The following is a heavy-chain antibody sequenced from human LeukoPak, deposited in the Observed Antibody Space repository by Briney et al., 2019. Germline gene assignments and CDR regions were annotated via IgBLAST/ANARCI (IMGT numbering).Heavy chain of an antibody. CDR3: ARDGYVGAYNY. D-gene: IGHD3-10*02. CDR1: GYTFTSYY. V-gene: IGHV1-46*01. J-gene: IGHJ4*02. Sequence: ASVKVSCKASGYTFTSYYMHWVRQAPGQGLEWMGIINPSGGSTSYAQKFQGRVTMTTDTSTSTAYMELRSLRSDDTAVYYCARDGYVGAYNYWGQGTLVTVSS. CDR2: INPSGGST.